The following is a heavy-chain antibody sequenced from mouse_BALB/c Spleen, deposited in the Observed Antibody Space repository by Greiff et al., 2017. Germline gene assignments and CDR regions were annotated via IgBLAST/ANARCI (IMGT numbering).Heavy chain of an antibody. CDR1: GFNIKDTY. CDR2: IDPANGNP. J-gene: IGHJ4*01. V-gene: IGHV14-3*02. D-gene: IGHD2-4*01. Sequence: VQLQQSGAELVKPGASVKLSCTASGFNIKDTYMHWVTQRPEQGLEWIGRIDPANGNPKSDPKFQGKATITADTSSNTAYLQLSSLTSEDTAVYYCARSGYDYDGYYAMDYWGQGTSVTVSS. CDR3: ARSGYDYDGYYAMDY.